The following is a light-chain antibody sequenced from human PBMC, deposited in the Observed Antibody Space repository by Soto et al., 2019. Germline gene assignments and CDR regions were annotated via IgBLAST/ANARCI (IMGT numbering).Light chain of an antibody. V-gene: IGKV3-11*01. Sequence: EIVLTQSPATLSLSPGERATLSCRASQSVSTALAWYQQKPGQAPRLLIYAASIRATGIPARFSGSGSGTDFTLTISSLQPEDFAVYDCQQRSDWLTFGGGTKVEIK. CDR2: AAS. CDR1: QSVSTA. CDR3: QQRSDWLT. J-gene: IGKJ4*01.